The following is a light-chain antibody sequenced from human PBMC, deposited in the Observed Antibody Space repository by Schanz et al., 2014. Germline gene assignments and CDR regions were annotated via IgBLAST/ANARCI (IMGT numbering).Light chain of an antibody. Sequence: AIQLTQSPSSLSASVGDRVTITCRASQDIRSALAWYQQKPGKPPNLLIYEASSLESGVPSRFSGSGSGTDFTLSISSLQPEDFATYYCQQYSRYSRLTFGGGTKVEIK. CDR2: EAS. V-gene: IGKV1-13*02. CDR3: QQYSRYSRLT. J-gene: IGKJ4*01. CDR1: QDIRSA.